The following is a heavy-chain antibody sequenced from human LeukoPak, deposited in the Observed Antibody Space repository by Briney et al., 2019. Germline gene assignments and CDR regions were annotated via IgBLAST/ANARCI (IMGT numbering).Heavy chain of an antibody. V-gene: IGHV5-51*01. D-gene: IGHD3-10*01. J-gene: IGHJ6*02. CDR3: ARAPMVRAYYYYGMDV. CDR2: IYPGDADT. CDR1: GYSFTSYW. Sequence: GESLMISCNGSGYSFTSYWIGWVRQMPGKGLEGMGIIYPGDADTRYSPSFQGQVTISADKSISTAYLQWSSLKASDTAMYYCARAPMVRAYYYYGMDVWGQGTTVTVSS.